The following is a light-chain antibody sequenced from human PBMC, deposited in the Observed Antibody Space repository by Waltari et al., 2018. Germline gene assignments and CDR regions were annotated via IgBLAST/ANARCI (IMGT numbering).Light chain of an antibody. CDR2: HVS. V-gene: IGLV2-14*03. J-gene: IGLJ3*02. Sequence: QSALTHPASVSGSPGQSITISCTGTSSDVGGYNSVSWYQQHPGKAPKLMIFHVSNRPSGGSNRFSGPKCRSPASLTISGRQAEDEADYHCSSYISSSTLEVFGGGTRLTAL. CDR3: SSYISSSTLEV. CDR1: SSDVGGYNS.